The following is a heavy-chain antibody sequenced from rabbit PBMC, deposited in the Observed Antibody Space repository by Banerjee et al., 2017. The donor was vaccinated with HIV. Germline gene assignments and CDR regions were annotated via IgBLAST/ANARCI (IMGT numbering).Heavy chain of an antibody. Sequence: QQQLEESGGGLVKPEESLTLTCKASGFSFSSYYMSWVRQAPGKGLEWIACIYTGDDNTYYASWAKGRFTISKTSSTTVTLQMTSLTAADTATYFCARGYGGYATNRLDLWGPGTLVTVS. CDR2: IYTGDDNT. CDR3: ARGYGGYATNRLDL. D-gene: IGHD6-1*01. J-gene: IGHJ6*01. V-gene: IGHV1S45*01. CDR1: GFSFSSYYM.